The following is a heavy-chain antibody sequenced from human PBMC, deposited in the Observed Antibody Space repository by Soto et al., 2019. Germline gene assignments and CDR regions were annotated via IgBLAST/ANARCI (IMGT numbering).Heavy chain of an antibody. CDR2: IYSGGNA. J-gene: IGHJ4*02. CDR1: EFGVSGNY. CDR3: AREREY. V-gene: IGHV3-66*01. Sequence: GGSLRLSCAVAEFGVSGNYMNWVRQAPGKGLQWVSVIYSGGNAYYADSVKGRFIISRDNSKNILYLQMNSLRDEDTAVYYCAREREYWGRGTLVTVSS.